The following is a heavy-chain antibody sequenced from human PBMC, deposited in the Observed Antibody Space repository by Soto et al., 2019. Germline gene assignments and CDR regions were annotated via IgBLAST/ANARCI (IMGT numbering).Heavy chain of an antibody. CDR3: AKGQGWSYYYDS. V-gene: IGHV3-23*01. CDR1: GFTFSSYA. J-gene: IGHJ4*02. CDR2: IGGSGGT. Sequence: EVQLLESGGGLVQPGGSLRLSCAASGFTFSSYAMSWVRLAPGKGLEWFSSIGGSGGTYYADSVKGRFTISRDNSKNMFYLHLNSLRAEDTAMYYCAKGQGWSYYYDSWGQGTLVTVSS. D-gene: IGHD2-15*01.